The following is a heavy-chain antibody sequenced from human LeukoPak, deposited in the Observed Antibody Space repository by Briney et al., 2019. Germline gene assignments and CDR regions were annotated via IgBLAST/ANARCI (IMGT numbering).Heavy chain of an antibody. J-gene: IGHJ5*02. CDR3: ARPYYYDSRIDP. CDR1: GGSISSGDYY. V-gene: IGHV4-30-4*01. Sequence: SQTLSLTCTVSGGSISSGDYYWSWFPQPPGKGLEWIAYMYYSGSTYYNPSLKSRVTMSADTSKNQLSLKLSSVTAADTAVYYCARPYYYDSRIDPWGQGILVTVSS. D-gene: IGHD3-22*01. CDR2: MYYSGST.